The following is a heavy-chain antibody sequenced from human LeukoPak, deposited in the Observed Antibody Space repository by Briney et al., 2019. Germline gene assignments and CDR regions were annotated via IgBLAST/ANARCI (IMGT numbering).Heavy chain of an antibody. CDR3: AKDPGSSYYYYYGMDV. V-gene: IGHV3-30*18. CDR1: GFTFSSYG. CDR2: ISYDGSNK. D-gene: IGHD6-13*01. J-gene: IGHJ6*02. Sequence: GRSLRLSCAASGFTFSSYGMHWVRQAPGKGLEWVAVISYDGSNKYYADSVKGRFTISRDNSKNTLYLQMNSLRAEDTAVYYCAKDPGSSYYYYYGMDVWGQGTTVTVSS.